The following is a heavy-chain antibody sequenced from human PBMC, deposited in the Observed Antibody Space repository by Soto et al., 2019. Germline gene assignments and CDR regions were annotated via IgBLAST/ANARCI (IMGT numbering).Heavy chain of an antibody. CDR1: GGPIRSSSHY. V-gene: IGHV4-39*07. D-gene: IGHD3-10*01. CDR3: ARHVLLWFGESPYYFDY. J-gene: IGHJ4*02. CDR2: IDESGDS. Sequence: KSSETLSLTCTVSGGPIRSSSHYWGWIRQSPGTGLEWIGSIDESGDSYYNPSLKSRVTISVDTSKNQFSLKLSSVTAADTAVYYCARHVLLWFGESPYYFDYWGQGTLVTVSS.